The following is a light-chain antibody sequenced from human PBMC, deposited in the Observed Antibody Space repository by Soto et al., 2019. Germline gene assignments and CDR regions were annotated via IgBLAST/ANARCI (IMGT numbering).Light chain of an antibody. CDR3: QQYGSSPRSNPLSCT. CDR2: GAS. Sequence: EIVLTQSPGTLSLSPGERATLSCRASQSVSSSYLAWYQQKPGQAPRLLIYGASSRATGIPDRFSGSGSGTDFNLTISRLEPEDFAVYYCQQYGSSPRSNPLSCTFGQRTKLEIK. V-gene: IGKV3-20*01. J-gene: IGKJ2*02. CDR1: QSVSSSY.